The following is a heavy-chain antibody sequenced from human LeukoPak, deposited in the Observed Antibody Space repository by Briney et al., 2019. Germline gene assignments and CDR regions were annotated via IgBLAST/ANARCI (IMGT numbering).Heavy chain of an antibody. CDR2: IDFGGRII. V-gene: IGHV3-48*03. CDR3: ARGIGLERRYFQFDY. J-gene: IGHJ4*02. Sequence: SGGSLRLSCVVSGFTFSSYEMNWVRQVPGKALERVSYIDFGGRIINYADHVKSRFTISRDNAKNSVYLQMNSLRAEDTAVYYCARGIGLERRYFQFDYWGQGILVTVSS. D-gene: IGHD1-1*01. CDR1: GFTFSSYE.